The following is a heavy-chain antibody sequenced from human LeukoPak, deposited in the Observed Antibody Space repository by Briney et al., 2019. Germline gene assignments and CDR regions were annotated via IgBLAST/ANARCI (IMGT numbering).Heavy chain of an antibody. CDR1: GFTFSSYS. CDR3: AKGGASVTRYVDY. V-gene: IGHV3-30*18. CDR2: MSNSGENT. J-gene: IGHJ4*02. D-gene: IGHD4-17*01. Sequence: GGSLRLSCAASGFTFSSYSMQWVRQTPGKGLEWVGIMSNSGENTFYGEAVKGRFTISRDNSQNTLYLQMNSLRPEDTAVYYCAKGGASVTRYVDYWGQGALVTVSS.